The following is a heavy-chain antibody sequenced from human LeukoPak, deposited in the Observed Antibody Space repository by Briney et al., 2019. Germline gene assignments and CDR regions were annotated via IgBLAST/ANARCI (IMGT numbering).Heavy chain of an antibody. CDR1: GFTFSSYS. CDR2: ITSSGAYI. D-gene: IGHD1-26*01. J-gene: IGHJ6*03. CDR3: ARDPYSGNYGNYYYMDV. V-gene: IGHV3-21*01. Sequence: PGGSLRLSCAASGFTFSSYSMNWVRQAPGKALEWVSSITSSGAYIFYADSVKGRFTISRDNAKDSLYLQMNSLGPEDTAVYYCARDPYSGNYGNYYYMDVWGKGTTVTISS.